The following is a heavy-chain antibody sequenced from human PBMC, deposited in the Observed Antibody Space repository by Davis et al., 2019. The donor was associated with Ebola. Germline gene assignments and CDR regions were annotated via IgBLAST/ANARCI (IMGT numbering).Heavy chain of an antibody. J-gene: IGHJ4*01. CDR3: AKGTNRIAAAGMGQNN. CDR2: ILYSGTT. V-gene: IGHV4-39*07. CDR1: GGSISSSNYY. Sequence: SETLSLTCTVSGGSISSSNYYWDWIRQPPGKGPEWIASILYSGTTYYNPSLKSRVTISVDTSKNQFSLKLSSVTAADTAVYHCAKGTNRIAAAGMGQNNWGQGTQVTVSS. D-gene: IGHD6-25*01.